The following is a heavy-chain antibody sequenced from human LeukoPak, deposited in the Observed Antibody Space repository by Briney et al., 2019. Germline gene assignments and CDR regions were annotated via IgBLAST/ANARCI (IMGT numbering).Heavy chain of an antibody. D-gene: IGHD2-21*01. Sequence: GASVKVSCKTSGYSFTDYYMHWVRQAPGQGLEWMGWINPNSGGTSSAQKFQGRVTMTRDTYITTVYMEASWLTSDDTAIYYCARADRLHGGPYLIGPWGQGTLVTVSS. CDR2: INPNSGGT. CDR3: ARADRLHGGPYLIGP. V-gene: IGHV1-2*02. J-gene: IGHJ5*02. CDR1: GYSFTDYY.